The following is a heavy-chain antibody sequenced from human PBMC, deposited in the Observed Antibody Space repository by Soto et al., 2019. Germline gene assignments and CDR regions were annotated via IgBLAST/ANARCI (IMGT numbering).Heavy chain of an antibody. J-gene: IGHJ5*02. Sequence: QVQLVQSGAEVKKPGASVKVSCKASGYTFTSYAMHWVRQAPGQRLEWMGWINAGNGNTKYSQKFQGRVTITRDTSASTAYMELSSLSYEDTAVYYCARGLHEWSRADNWFDPWGQGTLVTVSS. CDR1: GYTFTSYA. CDR2: INAGNGNT. D-gene: IGHD3-3*01. CDR3: ARGLHEWSRADNWFDP. V-gene: IGHV1-3*01.